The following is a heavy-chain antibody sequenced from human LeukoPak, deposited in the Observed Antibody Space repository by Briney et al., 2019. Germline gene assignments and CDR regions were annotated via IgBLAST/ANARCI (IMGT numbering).Heavy chain of an antibody. D-gene: IGHD3-16*01. CDR2: IFYYGST. CDR1: GYSITEGFS. J-gene: IGHJ5*02. CDR3: ARVGAIPGIDP. Sequence: PSETLSLTCAVSGYSITEGFSWGWIRQPPGQGLEWISSIFYYGSTYSKSTLPSRLTISRDTSKNEFSLRLTSVTATDTAVYYCARVGAIPGIDPWGQGTPVTVSS. V-gene: IGHV4-38-2*01.